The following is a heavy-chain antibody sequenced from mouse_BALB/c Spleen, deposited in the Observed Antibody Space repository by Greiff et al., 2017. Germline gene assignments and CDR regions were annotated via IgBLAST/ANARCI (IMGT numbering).Heavy chain of an antibody. CDR3: ARDHGNYVWFAY. CDR2: ISDGGSYT. D-gene: IGHD2-1*01. CDR1: GFTFSDYY. J-gene: IGHJ3*01. V-gene: IGHV5-4*02. Sequence: EVQLVESGGGLVKPGGSLKLSCAASGFTFSDYYMYWVRQTPEKRLEWVATISDGGSYTYYPDSVKGRFTISRDNAKNNLYLQMSSLKSEDTAMYYCARDHGNYVWFAYWGQGTLVTVSA.